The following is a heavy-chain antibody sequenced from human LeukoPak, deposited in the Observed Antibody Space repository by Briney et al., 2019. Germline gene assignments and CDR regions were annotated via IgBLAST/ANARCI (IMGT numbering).Heavy chain of an antibody. CDR1: GCTFTGCY. CDR2: INPNSGGT. J-gene: IGHJ4*02. V-gene: IGHV1-2*02. Sequence: ASVKVSCKASGCTFTGCYMHWVRQAPGQGLEWMGWINPNSGGTNYAQKFQGRVTMTRDTSISTAYMELSRLRSDDTAVYYCARGMHYYDSSFNYWGQGTLVTVSS. CDR3: ARGMHYYDSSFNY. D-gene: IGHD3-22*01.